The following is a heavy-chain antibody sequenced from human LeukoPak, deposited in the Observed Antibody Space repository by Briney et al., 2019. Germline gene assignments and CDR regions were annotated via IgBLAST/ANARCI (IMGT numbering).Heavy chain of an antibody. J-gene: IGHJ3*02. Sequence: SETLSLTRTVSGGSISSGSYYWSWIWQPAGKGLEWIGRIYTSGSTNYNPSLKSRVTISVDTSKNQFSLKLSSVTAADTAVYYCARDRDAFDIWGQGTMVTVSS. CDR1: GGSISSGSYY. CDR3: ARDRDAFDI. V-gene: IGHV4-61*02. CDR2: IYTSGST.